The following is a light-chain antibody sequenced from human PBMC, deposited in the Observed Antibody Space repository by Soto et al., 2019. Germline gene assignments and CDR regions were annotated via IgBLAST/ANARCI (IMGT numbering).Light chain of an antibody. V-gene: IGKV3-15*01. CDR3: QQYTHWPLT. CDR2: GAS. Sequence: EIVMTQSPATLSVSPGERATLSCRASQSVSSNLAWYQQKPGQAPRLLIYGASTRATGIPARFSGSRSGTEFTLTISSLQSEDFAVYYCQQYTHWPLTFGQGTKGEIK. J-gene: IGKJ1*01. CDR1: QSVSSN.